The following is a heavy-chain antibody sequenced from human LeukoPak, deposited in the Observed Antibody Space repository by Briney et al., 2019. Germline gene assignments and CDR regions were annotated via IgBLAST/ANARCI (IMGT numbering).Heavy chain of an antibody. CDR3: AKDQFTSSWYLNWFDP. V-gene: IGHV3-23*01. Sequence: GGSLRLPCAASGFTFSGYGMSWVRQAPGKGLDWVSSISRSGSSTYYADSVMGRFTISRDDSKNTLYLQMNNLRAEDTAVYYCAKDQFTSSWYLNWFDPWGQGTLVTVSS. CDR2: ISRSGSST. CDR1: GFTFSGYG. D-gene: IGHD6-13*01. J-gene: IGHJ5*02.